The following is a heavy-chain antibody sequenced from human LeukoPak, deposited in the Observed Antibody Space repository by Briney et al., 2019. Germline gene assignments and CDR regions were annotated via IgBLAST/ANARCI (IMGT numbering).Heavy chain of an antibody. CDR3: ARDLGHCRNIICSSSAY. V-gene: IGHV1-18*04. Sequence: ASVKVSCQGSGYNFDRYGVSWVRQAPGQGLEWMGWISTYNGNTIYAQKFEGRVTVTTDTSTNTVYMDLRSLRSDDTAVYYCARDLGHCRNIICSSSAYWGPGTLVTVSS. D-gene: IGHD2-2*01. CDR1: GYNFDRYG. J-gene: IGHJ4*02. CDR2: ISTYNGNT.